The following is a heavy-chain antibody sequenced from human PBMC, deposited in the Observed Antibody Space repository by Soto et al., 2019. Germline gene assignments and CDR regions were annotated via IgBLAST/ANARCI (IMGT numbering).Heavy chain of an antibody. CDR3: AKNQERELPRVIDF. Sequence: GGSLRLSCATSGLTFSNYAMSWVRQAPGGGLEWVSSMSGSSSTTYYADSVRGRFTISRDSSKNTLYLQMRSLRAEDTALYYCAKNQERELPRVIDFWGQGTLVTVSS. CDR2: MSGSSSTT. J-gene: IGHJ4*02. V-gene: IGHV3-23*01. D-gene: IGHD1-7*01. CDR1: GLTFSNYA.